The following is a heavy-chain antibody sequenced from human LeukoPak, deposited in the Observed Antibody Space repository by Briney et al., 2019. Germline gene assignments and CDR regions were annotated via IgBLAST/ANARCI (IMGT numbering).Heavy chain of an antibody. V-gene: IGHV4-59*08. Sequence: SETLSLTCAVSGGSISSYYWSWIRQPPGKGLEWIGDIYYSGSTNYNPSLESRVTISVATSKNQFSLKLSSVTAADTAVYYCARHGADYYDSSGYYLALTWFDPWGQGTLLTVSS. D-gene: IGHD3-22*01. J-gene: IGHJ5*02. CDR2: IYYSGST. CDR1: GGSISSYY. CDR3: ARHGADYYDSSGYYLALTWFDP.